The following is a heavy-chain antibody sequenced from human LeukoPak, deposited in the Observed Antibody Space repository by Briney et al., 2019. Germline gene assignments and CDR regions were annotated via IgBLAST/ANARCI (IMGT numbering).Heavy chain of an antibody. V-gene: IGHV1-46*01. CDR3: ARDPDVTGYGSGPDY. CDR1: GYTFTSYY. CDR2: INPSGGST. D-gene: IGHD3-10*01. Sequence: GASVKVSCKASGYTFTSYYMHWVRQAPGQGLEWMGIINPSGGSTSYAQKFQGRVTMTRDTSTSTVYMELSSLRSEDTAVYYCARDPDVTGYGSGPDYWGQGTLVTVSS. J-gene: IGHJ4*02.